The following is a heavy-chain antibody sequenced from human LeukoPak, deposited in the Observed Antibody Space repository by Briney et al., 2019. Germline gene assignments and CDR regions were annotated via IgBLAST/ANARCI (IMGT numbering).Heavy chain of an antibody. CDR3: AREIFGSGSYPDF. Sequence: GGSLRLSCAASGFAFNTYAMHWVRQAPGQGLEWVALIWHDGSHKFYSNSVRGQFTISRDNSKNTVSLQMNNLRPEDTAVYCAREIFGSGSYPDFWGQGTLVTVSS. CDR1: GFAFNTYA. V-gene: IGHV3-33*01. CDR2: IWHDGSHK. J-gene: IGHJ4*02. D-gene: IGHD3-10*01.